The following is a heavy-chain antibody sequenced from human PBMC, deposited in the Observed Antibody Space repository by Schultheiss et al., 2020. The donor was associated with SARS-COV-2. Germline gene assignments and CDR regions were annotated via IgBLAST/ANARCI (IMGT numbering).Heavy chain of an antibody. CDR1: GFTFSNAW. CDR2: IKSKTDGGTT. J-gene: IGHJ6*02. V-gene: IGHV3-15*01. D-gene: IGHD3-10*01. CDR3: TRDLLWFGEFNYYYYYGMDV. Sequence: GGSLRLSCAASGFTFSNAWMSWVRQAPGKGLEWVGRIKSKTDGGTTDYAAPVKGRFTISRDDSKSIAYLQMNSLKTEDTAVYYCTRDLLWFGEFNYYYYYGMDVWGQGTTVTVSS.